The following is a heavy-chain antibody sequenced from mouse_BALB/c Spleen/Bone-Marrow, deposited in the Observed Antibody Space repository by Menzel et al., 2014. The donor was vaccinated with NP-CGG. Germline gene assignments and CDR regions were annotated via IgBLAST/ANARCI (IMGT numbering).Heavy chain of an antibody. D-gene: IGHD1-2*01. CDR1: GYTFTSYW. Sequence: QVQLQQSGAELVRPGASVKLSCKASGYTFTSYWMHWVKLGPGQGFEWIGEINPSNGDTNYNEKFKRKATLTVDKSSSTAYMQLSSLTSEDSAVCYCTNYGYDWGQGTALTVSS. J-gene: IGHJ2*01. CDR2: INPSNGDT. V-gene: IGHV1S16*01. CDR3: TNYGYD.